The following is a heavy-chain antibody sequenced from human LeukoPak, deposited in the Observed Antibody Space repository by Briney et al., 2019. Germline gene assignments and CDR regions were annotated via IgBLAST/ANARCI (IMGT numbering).Heavy chain of an antibody. CDR2: IYTSGST. J-gene: IGHJ5*02. V-gene: IGHV4-4*09. D-gene: IGHD4-17*01. CDR3: ARHGSPVTPQSDNWFDP. CDR1: VGFMSLYY. Sequence: PSETLSLTCTVSVGFMSLYYWNWIRQPPGKGLEYILYIYTSGSTNYNPSLKSRVTISVDTSKNQFSLRLSSVTAADSAVYYCARHGSPVTPQSDNWFDPWGQGTLVTVSS.